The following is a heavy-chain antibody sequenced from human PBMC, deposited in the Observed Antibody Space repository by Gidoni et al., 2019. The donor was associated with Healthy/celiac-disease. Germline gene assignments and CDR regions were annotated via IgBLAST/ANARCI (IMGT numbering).Heavy chain of an antibody. D-gene: IGHD4-17*01. J-gene: IGHJ4*02. V-gene: IGHV4-31*03. CDR2: IDYSGGT. Sequence: QVHLQESGSGLVQPSQTLSPTCTVSRGSISSGGYYWSWIRQHPGKGLEWIGYIDYSGGTYYNPSHKSRVTISVDTSKNQFSLKLSSVTAADTAGYYCARDREDYGGNLRDWGQGTLVTVSS. CDR3: ARDREDYGGNLRD. CDR1: RGSISSGGYY.